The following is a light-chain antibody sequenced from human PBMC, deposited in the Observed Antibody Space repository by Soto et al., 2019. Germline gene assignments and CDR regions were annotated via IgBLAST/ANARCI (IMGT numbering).Light chain of an antibody. CDR1: QGIRTD. J-gene: IGKJ1*01. Sequence: AIQMTQSPSSLSASVGDRVTITCRASQGIRTDLGWYQQKPEKAPELLISGASSLQSGVPSRFSGSGSGTDFALTISSLQSEDFATYYFLQDYNYPLTFGQGTKLDIK. CDR3: LQDYNYPLT. CDR2: GAS. V-gene: IGKV1-6*01.